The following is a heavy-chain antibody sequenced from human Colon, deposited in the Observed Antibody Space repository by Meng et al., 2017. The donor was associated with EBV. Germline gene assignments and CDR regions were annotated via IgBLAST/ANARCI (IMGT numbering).Heavy chain of an antibody. Sequence: HLQRLHPGHLLFTPSPTLSLPFTLSGDSLPDPHHFCRFLRQAPSTRLSLVGSIPSHWNTYSNPSLTSRVTMSLDTSKNQFSLKLSSVTAADTAVYYCVRVRGDFDYWGQGTLVTVSS. V-gene: IGHV4-39*07. CDR3: VRVRGDFDY. CDR2: IPSHWNT. D-gene: IGHD3-16*01. CDR1: GDSLPDPHHF. J-gene: IGHJ4*02.